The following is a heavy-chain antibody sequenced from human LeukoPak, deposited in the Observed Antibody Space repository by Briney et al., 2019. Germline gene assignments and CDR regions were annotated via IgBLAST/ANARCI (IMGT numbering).Heavy chain of an antibody. CDR2: IIPILGIA. Sequence: GASVKVSCKASGGTSSSYAISWVRQAPGQGLEWMGRIIPILGIANYAQKFQGRVTITADKSTSTAYMELSSLRSEDTAVYYCARDISGSFTGAFDIWGQGTMVTVSS. CDR3: ARDISGSFTGAFDI. J-gene: IGHJ3*02. CDR1: GGTSSSYA. D-gene: IGHD1-26*01. V-gene: IGHV1-69*04.